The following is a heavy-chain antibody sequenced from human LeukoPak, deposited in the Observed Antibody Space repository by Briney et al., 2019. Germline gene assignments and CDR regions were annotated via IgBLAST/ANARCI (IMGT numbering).Heavy chain of an antibody. D-gene: IGHD2-15*01. CDR3: ARDRGYCSGGSCFEFWFDP. CDR2: MNPNSGNT. CDR1: GYTFTSYD. Sequence: ASVKVSCKASGYTFTSYDINWVRQATGQGLEWMGWMNPNSGNTGYAQKFQGRVTMTRDMSTSTVYMELSSLRSEDTAVYYCARDRGYCSGGSCFEFWFDPWGQGTLVTVSS. V-gene: IGHV1-8*01. J-gene: IGHJ5*02.